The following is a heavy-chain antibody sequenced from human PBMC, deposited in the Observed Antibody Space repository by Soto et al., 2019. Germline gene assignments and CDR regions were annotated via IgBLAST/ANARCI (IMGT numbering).Heavy chain of an antibody. Sequence: PSETLSLTCTVSGGSISSYYWSWIRQPAGKGLEWIGRIYTSGSTNYNPSLKSRVTMSVDTSKNQFSLKLSSVTAADTAVYYCVASLAYYDFWSGYYDFDYWGQGTLVTVPS. J-gene: IGHJ4*02. D-gene: IGHD3-3*01. CDR2: IYTSGST. CDR1: GGSISSYY. V-gene: IGHV4-4*07. CDR3: VASLAYYDFWSGYYDFDY.